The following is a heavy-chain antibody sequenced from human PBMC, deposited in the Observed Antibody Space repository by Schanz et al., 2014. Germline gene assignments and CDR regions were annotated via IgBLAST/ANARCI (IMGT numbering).Heavy chain of an antibody. CDR3: ARLWGGWRIPDY. D-gene: IGHD6-19*01. V-gene: IGHV4-39*01. CDR1: GDSISSTSYY. Sequence: QLQMQESGPGLVKPSETLSLTCSVSGDSISSTSYYWGWIRQPPGKGLEWIGSIYYSGSTYYNASLKSRVPISVDTSKNQSPLKLTSVTAADSAVYYCARLWGGWRIPDYWGQGTLVTVSS. J-gene: IGHJ4*02. CDR2: IYYSGST.